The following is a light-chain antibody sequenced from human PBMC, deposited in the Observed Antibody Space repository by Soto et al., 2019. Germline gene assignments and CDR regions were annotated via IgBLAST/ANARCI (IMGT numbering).Light chain of an antibody. CDR1: SFNVWAGYN. CDR3: QSYDSSLSGSV. V-gene: IGLV1-40*01. Sequence: QPVLTQPPSVSAAPGQRFTISCTGNSFNVWAGYNVHWYQQLPGTAPKLRIYGKINRPSGVPDRFSASKSGTSASLAITGLQAADVADYYCQSYDSSLSGSVFGAGTTVTV. J-gene: IGLJ1*01. CDR2: GKI.